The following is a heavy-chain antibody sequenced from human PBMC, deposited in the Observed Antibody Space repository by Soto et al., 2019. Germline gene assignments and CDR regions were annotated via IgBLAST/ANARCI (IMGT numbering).Heavy chain of an antibody. Sequence: ASVKVSCKSSGDTFTTYYINWVRQATGHGLEWMGWINPNSGNIGYAQRFQGRVTMTRDTAIRTAYMEVSSLRSDDTAVYYCARGRASGSYYLLDYWGQGTLVTVSS. CDR1: GDTFTTYY. J-gene: IGHJ4*02. CDR3: ARGRASGSYYLLDY. CDR2: INPNSGNI. V-gene: IGHV1-8*01. D-gene: IGHD3-10*01.